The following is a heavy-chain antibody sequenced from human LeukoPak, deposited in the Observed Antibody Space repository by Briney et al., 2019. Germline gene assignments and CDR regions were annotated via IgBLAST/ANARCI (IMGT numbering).Heavy chain of an antibody. V-gene: IGHV3-30-3*01. CDR1: GFTFSSYA. CDR3: ARDRRDTRGFDY. D-gene: IGHD5-18*01. Sequence: PGGSLRLPCAASGFTFSSYAMHWVRQAPGKGLEWVAVISYDGSNKYYADSVKGRFTISRDNSKNTLYLQMNSLRAEDTAVYYCARDRRDTRGFDYWGQGTLVTVSS. CDR2: ISYDGSNK. J-gene: IGHJ4*02.